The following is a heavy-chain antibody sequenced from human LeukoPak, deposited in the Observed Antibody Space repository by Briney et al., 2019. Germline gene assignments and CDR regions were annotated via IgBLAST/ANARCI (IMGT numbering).Heavy chain of an antibody. CDR1: GFTFDDYA. V-gene: IGHV3-9*01. D-gene: IGHD3-3*01. Sequence: GGSLRLSCAASGFTFDDYAMHWVRQAPGKGLEWVSGISWNSGSIGYADSVKGRFTISRDNAKNTLYLQMNSLRAEDTAVYYCARDLSGLIDYWGQGTLVTVSS. CDR3: ARDLSGLIDY. CDR2: ISWNSGSI. J-gene: IGHJ4*02.